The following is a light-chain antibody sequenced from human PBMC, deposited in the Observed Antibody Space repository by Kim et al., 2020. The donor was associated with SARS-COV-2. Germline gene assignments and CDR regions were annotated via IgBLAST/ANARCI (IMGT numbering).Light chain of an antibody. Sequence: EPASISCRSSQGLLYSSGHHYLDWYLQKPGQSPQLLIYLGSNRASGVPDRFSGSGSGTDFTLKISRVEAEDVGVYYCMQALQTPATFGQGTKLEI. J-gene: IGKJ2*01. CDR2: LGS. CDR3: MQALQTPAT. V-gene: IGKV2-28*01. CDR1: QGLLYSSGHHY.